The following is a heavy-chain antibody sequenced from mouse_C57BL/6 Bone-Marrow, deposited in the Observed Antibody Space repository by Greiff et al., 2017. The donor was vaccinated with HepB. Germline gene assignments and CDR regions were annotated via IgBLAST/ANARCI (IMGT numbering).Heavy chain of an antibody. Sequence: VQLQESGAELVRPGTSVKMSCKASGYTFTHYWIGWAKQRPGHGLEWIGDIYPGGGYTNYNEKFKGNATLTADKSSSPAYMQFSSLTSEDSAIYYCARRVVTTEYYAMDYWGQGTSVTVSS. CDR3: ARRVVTTEYYAMDY. CDR1: GYTFTHYW. V-gene: IGHV1-63*01. D-gene: IGHD2-3*01. J-gene: IGHJ4*01. CDR2: IYPGGGYT.